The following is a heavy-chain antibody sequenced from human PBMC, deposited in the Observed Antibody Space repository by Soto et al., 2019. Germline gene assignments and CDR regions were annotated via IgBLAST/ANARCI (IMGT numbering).Heavy chain of an antibody. D-gene: IGHD4-17*01. CDR2: IIPIFGTA. J-gene: IGHJ6*04. CDR3: ASTAMTTVFTARSDPSSYVSDF. CDR1: GGTFSSYA. V-gene: IGHV1-69*13. Sequence: SVKVSCKASGGTFSSYAISWVRQAPGQGLEWMGGIIPIFGTANYAQKFQGRVTITADESTSTAYMELSSLRSEDPAVYYCASTAMTTVFTARSDPSSYVSDFWRRRSTVTGSS.